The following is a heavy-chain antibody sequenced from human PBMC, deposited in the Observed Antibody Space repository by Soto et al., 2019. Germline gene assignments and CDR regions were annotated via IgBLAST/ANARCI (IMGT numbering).Heavy chain of an antibody. CDR2: ISGAGDTT. J-gene: IGHJ4*02. CDR3: AKGRGGSGSLTPRVDF. D-gene: IGHD3-10*01. V-gene: IGHV3-23*01. CDR1: GFTFNNYA. Sequence: EVQLLESGGGLVQPGGSLRLSCAASGFTFNNYAMTWVRQAPGKGLEWVSAISGAGDTTSYADSVKGRFTGSRDVSKSTLYLQMSSLRAEDTALYYCAKGRGGSGSLTPRVDFWGQGTLVTVSS.